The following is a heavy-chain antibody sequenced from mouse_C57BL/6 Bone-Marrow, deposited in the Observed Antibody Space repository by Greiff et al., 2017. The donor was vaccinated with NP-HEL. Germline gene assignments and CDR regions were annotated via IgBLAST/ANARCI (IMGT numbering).Heavy chain of an antibody. CDR3: ASQTAQAAMDY. J-gene: IGHJ4*01. D-gene: IGHD3-2*02. Sequence: EVQRVESGAELVKPGASVKLSCTASGFNIKDYYMHWVKQRTEQGLEWIGRIDPEDGETKYAPKFQGKATITADTSSNTAYLQLSSLTSEDTAVYYCASQTAQAAMDYWGQGTSVTVSS. CDR2: IDPEDGET. CDR1: GFNIKDYY. V-gene: IGHV14-2*01.